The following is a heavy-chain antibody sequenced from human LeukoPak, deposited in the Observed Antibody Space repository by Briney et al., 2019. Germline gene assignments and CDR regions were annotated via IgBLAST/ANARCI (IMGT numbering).Heavy chain of an antibody. CDR1: GGSFSGYY. Sequence: PSETLSLTCAVYGGSFSGYYWSWIRQPPGKGLEWIGEINHSGSTNYNPSLKSRVTISVDTSKNQFSLKLSSVTAADTAVYYCARARFADYYVGSGLQRGQGTLV. CDR2: INHSGST. V-gene: IGHV4-34*01. CDR3: ARARFADYYVGSGLQ. J-gene: IGHJ4*02. D-gene: IGHD3-22*01.